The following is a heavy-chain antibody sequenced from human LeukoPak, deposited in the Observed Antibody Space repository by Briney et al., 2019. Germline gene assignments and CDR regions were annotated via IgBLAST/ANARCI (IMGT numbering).Heavy chain of an antibody. CDR3: AKSAYYDDSGYYVDY. J-gene: IGHJ4*02. Sequence: PGGSLRLPCAVSGLTFSGYAMSWVRQAPGKGLEWVSLMSANADTTYYTDSVRGRFTISRDNSQKTVYLQMNSLRADDTAVYYCAKSAYYDDSGYYVDYWGQGTLVTVSS. CDR2: MSANADTT. D-gene: IGHD3-22*01. V-gene: IGHV3-23*01. CDR1: GLTFSGYA.